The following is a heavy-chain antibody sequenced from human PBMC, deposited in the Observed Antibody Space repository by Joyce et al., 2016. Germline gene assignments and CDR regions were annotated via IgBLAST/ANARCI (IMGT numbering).Heavy chain of an antibody. CDR1: GFTVYNNY. J-gene: IGHJ4*02. Sequence: EVQLVESGGGLIQPGGSLRLSCAASGFTVYNNYMAWVRQAPGKGLECVSIMYSIGTTYYVDSVKGRFTISRDKSKNTLYLQMNSLRADDTGVYYCARGPSGTATIQGGQGTLVTVSS. CDR3: ARGPSGTATIQ. V-gene: IGHV3-53*01. D-gene: IGHD3-10*01. CDR2: MYSIGTT.